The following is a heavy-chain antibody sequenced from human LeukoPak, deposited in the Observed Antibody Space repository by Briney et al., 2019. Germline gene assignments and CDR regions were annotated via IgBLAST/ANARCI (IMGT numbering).Heavy chain of an antibody. CDR1: GYTFTSYA. CDR3: ARDPRHYYDSSGSNIPPDY. Sequence: ASVKVSCKASGYTFTSYAMHWVRQAPGQRLEWMGWINAGNGNTKYSQKFQGRVTITRDTSASTAYMELSSLRSEDTAVYYCARDPRHYYDSSGSNIPPDYWGQGTLVTVSS. CDR2: INAGNGNT. D-gene: IGHD3-22*01. J-gene: IGHJ4*02. V-gene: IGHV1-3*01.